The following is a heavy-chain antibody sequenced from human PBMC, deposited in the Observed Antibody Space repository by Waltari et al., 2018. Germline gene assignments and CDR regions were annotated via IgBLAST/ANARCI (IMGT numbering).Heavy chain of an antibody. CDR1: GYTFDPYG. J-gene: IGHJ5*02. D-gene: IGHD1-26*01. CDR2: ISSDVSND. CDR3: AKAGGIHNYPLDP. V-gene: IGHV3-30*18. Sequence: QVEESGGGVGQSGGSLRPSCVAYGYTFDPYGMHWVGQAPGKGLGWLAVISSDVSNDYYSDSVKGRFTVSRDNSKNTVYLQMNSLRPEDTALYYCAKAGGIHNYPLDPWGQGTLVTVSS.